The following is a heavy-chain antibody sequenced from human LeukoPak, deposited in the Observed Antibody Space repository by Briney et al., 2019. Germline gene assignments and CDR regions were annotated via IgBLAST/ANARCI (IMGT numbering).Heavy chain of an antibody. J-gene: IGHJ6*02. CDR1: GFTFSSYS. CDR3: ARDVSFGEPATYYYYGMDV. D-gene: IGHD3-16*01. V-gene: IGHV3-21*01. CDR2: ISSSSSYI. Sequence: GGSLRLSCAAFGFTFSSYSMNWVRQAPGKGLEWVSSISSSSSYIYYADSVKGRFTISRDNAKNSLYLQMNSLRAEDTAVYYCARDVSFGEPATYYYYGMDVWGQGTTVTVSS.